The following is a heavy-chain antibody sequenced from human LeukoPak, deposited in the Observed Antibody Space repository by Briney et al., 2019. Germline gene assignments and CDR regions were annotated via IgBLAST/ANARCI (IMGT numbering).Heavy chain of an antibody. D-gene: IGHD6-19*01. CDR1: GFTFSSYG. J-gene: IGHJ4*02. Sequence: SGGPLRLSCAASGFTFSSYGMHWVRQAPGKGLEWVAFIRYDGSNKYYADSVKGRFTISRDNSKNTRYLQMNSLRAADTAVYYCATSGREQWPVTTHPFDYWGQGTLVTVSS. CDR2: IRYDGSNK. CDR3: ATSGREQWPVTTHPFDY. V-gene: IGHV3-30*02.